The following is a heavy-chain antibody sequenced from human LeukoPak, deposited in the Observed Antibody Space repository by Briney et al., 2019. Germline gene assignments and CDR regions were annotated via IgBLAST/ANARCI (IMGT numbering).Heavy chain of an antibody. J-gene: IGHJ4*02. CDR2: IYYSGST. Sequence: SETLSLTCTVSGGSISSYYWSWIRQPPGKGLEWIGYIYYSGSTNYNPSLTSRVTISVDTSKNQFSLKLSSVTAADTAVYYCASMEESSGYFDYWGQGTLVTVSS. CDR3: ASMEESSGYFDY. V-gene: IGHV4-59*01. CDR1: GGSISSYY. D-gene: IGHD3-16*01.